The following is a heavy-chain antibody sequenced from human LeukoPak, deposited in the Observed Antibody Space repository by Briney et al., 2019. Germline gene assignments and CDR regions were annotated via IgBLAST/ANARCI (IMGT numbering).Heavy chain of an antibody. CDR1: GFIFTSSA. CDR2: IVVGSDNT. Sequence: GTSVKVSCKASGFIFTSSAMQWVRQARGQRLEWIGWIVVGSDNTNYAQKFQERVTITRDMSTSTAYMELSSLRSEDTAVYYCAARLSSAWSGHFLPWGEGTLGTVSS. D-gene: IGHD6-13*01. V-gene: IGHV1-58*02. J-gene: IGHJ1*01. CDR3: AARLSSAWSGHFLP.